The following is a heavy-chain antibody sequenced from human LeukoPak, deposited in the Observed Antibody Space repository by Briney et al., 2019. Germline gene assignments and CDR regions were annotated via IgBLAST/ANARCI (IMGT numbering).Heavy chain of an antibody. Sequence: GGSLRLSCAASGFTFSTYRMNGVRQAPGKGLEWLSYIIISSSNIYYADSVKGRFPISRDNAKNSLYLQLNSLRDEDTAVYYCARDLQIPQHGFSVDYWGQGTLVTVSS. CDR1: GFTFSTYR. CDR2: IIISSSNI. D-gene: IGHD1-1*01. J-gene: IGHJ4*02. CDR3: ARDLQIPQHGFSVDY. V-gene: IGHV3-48*02.